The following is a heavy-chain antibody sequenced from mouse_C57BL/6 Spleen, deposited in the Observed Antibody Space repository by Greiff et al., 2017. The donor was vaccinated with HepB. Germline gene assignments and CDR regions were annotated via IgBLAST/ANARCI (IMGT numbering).Heavy chain of an antibody. CDR3: TFIATVVGGFDY. V-gene: IGHV6-3*01. J-gene: IGHJ2*01. D-gene: IGHD1-1*01. Sequence: EVKVEESGGGLVQPGGSMKLSCVASGFTFSNYWMNWVRQSPEKGLEWVAQIRLKSDNYATHYAESVKGRFTISRDDSKSSVYLQMNNLRAEDTGIYYCTFIATVVGGFDYWGQGTTLTVSS. CDR1: GFTFSNYW. CDR2: IRLKSDNYAT.